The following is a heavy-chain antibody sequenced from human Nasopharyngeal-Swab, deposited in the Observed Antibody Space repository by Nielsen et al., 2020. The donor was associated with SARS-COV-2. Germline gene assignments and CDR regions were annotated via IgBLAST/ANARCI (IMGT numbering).Heavy chain of an antibody. CDR3: AKDFADWFFFDY. J-gene: IGHJ4*02. V-gene: IGHV3-9*01. CDR1: GFAFDDYT. D-gene: IGHD3-9*01. CDR2: ISWNSGTI. Sequence: SSAASGFAFDDYTMHWVRQVPGKGLEWVACISWNSGTIGYADSVKGRFTISRDNAKNSLFLQMNSLRPEDTALYYCAKDFADWFFFDYWGQGALVSVSS.